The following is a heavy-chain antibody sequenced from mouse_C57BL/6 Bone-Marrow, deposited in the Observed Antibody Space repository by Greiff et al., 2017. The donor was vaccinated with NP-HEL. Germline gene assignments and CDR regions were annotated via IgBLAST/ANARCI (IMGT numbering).Heavy chain of an antibody. CDR3: ARTPYGNYLYWYFDV. J-gene: IGHJ1*03. CDR2: ISNLAYSI. Sequence: EVQRVESGGGLVQPGGSLKLSCAASGFTFSDYGMAWVRQAPRKGPEWVAFISNLAYSIYYADTVTGRFTISRENAKNTLYLEMSSLRSEDTAMYYCARTPYGNYLYWYFDVWGTGTTVTVSS. CDR1: GFTFSDYG. D-gene: IGHD2-1*01. V-gene: IGHV5-15*01.